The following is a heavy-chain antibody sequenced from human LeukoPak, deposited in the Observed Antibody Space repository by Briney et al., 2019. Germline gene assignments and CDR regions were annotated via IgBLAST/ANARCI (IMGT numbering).Heavy chain of an antibody. Sequence: GRSLRLSCAASGFTFSSYAMHWVRQAPGKGRGWVAVISYDGSNKYYADSVKGRFTISRDNSKNTLYLQMNSLRAEDTAVYYCARDPDYYDSSGYYNLWGQGTLVTVSS. D-gene: IGHD3-22*01. V-gene: IGHV3-30*04. CDR2: ISYDGSNK. CDR3: ARDPDYYDSSGYYNL. J-gene: IGHJ5*02. CDR1: GFTFSSYA.